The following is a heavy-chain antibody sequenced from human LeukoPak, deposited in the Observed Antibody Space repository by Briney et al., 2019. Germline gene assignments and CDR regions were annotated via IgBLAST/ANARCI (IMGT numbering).Heavy chain of an antibody. CDR3: ARDTRFQQGYYGMDV. D-gene: IGHD3-3*01. Sequence: GGSLRLSCAASGFTFIDYYMSWIRQAPGKGLEWVSYISSSGGTIYYADSVKGRFTISRDNPKNSLYLQMNSLGAEDTAVYYCARDTRFQQGYYGMDVWGQGTTVTVSS. J-gene: IGHJ6*02. CDR1: GFTFIDYY. V-gene: IGHV3-11*01. CDR2: ISSSGGTI.